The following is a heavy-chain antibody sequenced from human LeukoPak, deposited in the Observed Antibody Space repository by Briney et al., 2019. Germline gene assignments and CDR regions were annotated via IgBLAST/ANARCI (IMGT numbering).Heavy chain of an antibody. CDR2: ISTYDGNT. CDR1: GYSFTSYG. CDR3: AKDLGDYSGTYYNSFDL. Sequence: ASVKISCKASGYSFTSYGISWVRQAPGQGLEWMGWISTYDGNTNYAQRVQDRLTMTTDSSTSTAYMELRSLRSDDTAVYYCAKDLGDYSGTYYNSFDLWGQGTLVTVSS. J-gene: IGHJ5*02. V-gene: IGHV1-18*04. D-gene: IGHD1-26*01.